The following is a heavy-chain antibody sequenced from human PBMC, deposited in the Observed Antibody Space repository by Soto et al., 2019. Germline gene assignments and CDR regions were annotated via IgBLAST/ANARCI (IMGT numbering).Heavy chain of an antibody. D-gene: IGHD3-10*01. CDR2: ISYDGSNK. V-gene: IGHV3-30*18. J-gene: IGHJ6*02. CDR3: AKDYYGSGSYLFYYYYGMDV. CDR1: GFTFSSYG. Sequence: GGSLRLSCAASGFTFSSYGMHWVRQAPGQGLEWAAVISYDGSNKYYADSVKGRFTISRDNSKNTLYLQMNSLRAEDTAVYYCAKDYYGSGSYLFYYYYGMDVWGQGTTVTVSS.